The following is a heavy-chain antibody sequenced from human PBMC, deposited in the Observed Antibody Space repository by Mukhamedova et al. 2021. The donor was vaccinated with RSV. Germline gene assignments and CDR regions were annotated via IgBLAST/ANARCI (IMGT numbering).Heavy chain of an antibody. J-gene: IGHJ4*02. V-gene: IGHV3-7*01. CDR3: ARYVRPLYYFDS. D-gene: IGHD3-16*01. Sequence: EWVANIKYDGSDKYYVDSVRGRFTIYRDNTKNSVFLQMYSLRPEDTAFYYCARYVRPLYYFDSWGQGSLVTVSS. CDR2: IKYDGSDK.